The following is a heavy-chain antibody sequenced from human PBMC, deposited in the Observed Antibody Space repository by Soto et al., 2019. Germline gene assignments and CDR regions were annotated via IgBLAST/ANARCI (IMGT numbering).Heavy chain of an antibody. V-gene: IGHV3-21*01. J-gene: IGHJ4*02. CDR2: ISSSSSYI. D-gene: IGHD5-18*01. Sequence: GGSLRLSCAASGFTFSSYSMNWVRQAPGKGLEWVSSISSSSSYIYYADSVRGRFTISRDNAKNSLYLQMNSLRAEDMAVYYCARVGKNGIPFDYWGQGTLVTVSS. CDR3: ARVGKNGIPFDY. CDR1: GFTFSSYS.